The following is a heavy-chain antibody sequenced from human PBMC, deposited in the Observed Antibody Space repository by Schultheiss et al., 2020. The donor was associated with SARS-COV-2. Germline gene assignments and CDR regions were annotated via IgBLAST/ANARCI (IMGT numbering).Heavy chain of an antibody. J-gene: IGHJ4*02. CDR1: GFTFSSYG. CDR3: AKGDHMVRGVIDY. Sequence: GGSLRLSCAASGFTFSSYGMHWVRQAPGKGLEWVAVIWYDGSNKYYADSVKGRFTISRDNSKNTLYLQMNSLRAEDTAVYYCAKGDHMVRGVIDYWGQGTLVTVSS. D-gene: IGHD3-10*01. CDR2: IWYDGSNK. V-gene: IGHV3-33*06.